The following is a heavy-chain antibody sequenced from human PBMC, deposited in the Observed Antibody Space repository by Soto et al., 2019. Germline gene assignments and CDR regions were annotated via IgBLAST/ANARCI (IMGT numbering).Heavy chain of an antibody. V-gene: IGHV2-5*02. D-gene: IGHD4-4*01. CDR2: IFWDDDK. CDR3: AHSFYMNYFDY. CDR1: GFSLSTSGVG. J-gene: IGHJ4*02. Sequence: QITLKESGPTLVKPTQTLTLTCTFSGFSLSTSGVGVGWIRQPPGKALEWLALIFWDDDKRYSPSLKNRLIITEDTSKNQVVLTVTNLDPVDTATYYCAHSFYMNYFDYWGQGTLVTVSS.